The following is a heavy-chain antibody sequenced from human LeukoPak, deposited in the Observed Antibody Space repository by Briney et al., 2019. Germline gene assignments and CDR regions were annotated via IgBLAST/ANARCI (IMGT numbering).Heavy chain of an antibody. J-gene: IGHJ5*02. CDR3: ARDRGRSDGHNWFDP. V-gene: IGHV1-2*02. CDR1: GYTFTGYY. CDR2: INPNSGGT. Sequence: GASVTVSCKASGYTFTGYYMHWVRQAPGQGLEWMGWINPNSGGTNYAQKFQGRVTMTRDTSISTAYMELSRLRSDDTAVYYCARDRGRSDGHNWFDPWGQGTLVTVSS. D-gene: IGHD3/OR15-3a*01.